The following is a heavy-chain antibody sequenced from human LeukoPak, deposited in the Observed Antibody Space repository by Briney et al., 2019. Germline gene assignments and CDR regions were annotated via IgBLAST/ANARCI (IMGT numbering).Heavy chain of an antibody. CDR3: ARDRGVATRRGYFDY. V-gene: IGHV3-66*01. CDR1: GFTVSSNY. Sequence: GGSLRLSCAASGFTVSSNYMSWVRQAPGKGLEWVSVIYSGGSTYYADSVKGRSTISRDNSKNTLYLQMNSLRAEDTAVYYCARDRGVATRRGYFDYWGQGTLVTVSS. CDR2: IYSGGST. J-gene: IGHJ4*02. D-gene: IGHD5-12*01.